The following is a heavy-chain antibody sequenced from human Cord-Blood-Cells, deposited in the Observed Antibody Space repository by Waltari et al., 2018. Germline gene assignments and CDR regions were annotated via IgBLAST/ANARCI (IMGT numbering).Heavy chain of an antibody. D-gene: IGHD3-10*01. J-gene: IGHJ4*02. CDR1: GYTLTELS. V-gene: IGHV1-24*01. Sequence: QVQLVQSGAEVKKPGASVKVSCKVSGYTLTELSMPWVRQAPGKGLEWMGGFDPEDGETIYAQKFQGRVTMTEDTSTDTAYMELSSLRSEDTAVYYCATVHITMVRGVIHHDYWGQGTLVTVSS. CDR2: FDPEDGET. CDR3: ATVHITMVRGVIHHDY.